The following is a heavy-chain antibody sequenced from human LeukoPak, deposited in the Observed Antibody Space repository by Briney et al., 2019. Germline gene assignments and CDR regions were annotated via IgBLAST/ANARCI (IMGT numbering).Heavy chain of an antibody. CDR1: GFTFRDYY. Sequence: GGSLRLSCEASGFTFRDYYMSWIRQAPGKGLEWVSYITNSGDRIYNADSVKGRFTISRDNAKNSLYLQMNSLRAEDTAVYYCASAVGNVKAYYYYYMDVWGKGTTVTVSS. V-gene: IGHV3-11*04. J-gene: IGHJ6*03. D-gene: IGHD1-1*01. CDR3: ASAVGNVKAYYYYYMDV. CDR2: ITNSGDRI.